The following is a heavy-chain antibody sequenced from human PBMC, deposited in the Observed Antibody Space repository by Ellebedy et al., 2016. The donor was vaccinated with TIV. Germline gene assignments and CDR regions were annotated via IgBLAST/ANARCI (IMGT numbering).Heavy chain of an antibody. V-gene: IGHV1-18*01. Sequence: AASVKVSCKSSGYTFIDYDVTWVRQAPGQGLDWMGWVSAYSGNTNYAENLQGRVTMTTDTSTDTAYMALKSLRSDETAVYFCARYSGSGTYYRNGMDVWGQGTTVTVSS. CDR3: ARYSGSGTYYRNGMDV. J-gene: IGHJ6*02. CDR2: VSAYSGNT. D-gene: IGHD3-10*01. CDR1: GYTFIDYD.